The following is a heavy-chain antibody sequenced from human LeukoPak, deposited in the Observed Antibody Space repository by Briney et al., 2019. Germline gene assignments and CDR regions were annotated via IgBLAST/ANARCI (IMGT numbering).Heavy chain of an antibody. CDR3: AKLPHSIYEKYFQH. CDR2: ISGSGGST. Sequence: GGSLRLSCAASGFTFSSYGMHWVRQAPGKGLEWVSAISGSGGSTYYADSVKGRFTISRDNSKNTLYLQMNSLRAEDTAVYYCAKLPHSIYEKYFQHWGQGTLVTVSS. D-gene: IGHD5/OR15-5a*01. CDR1: GFTFSSYG. V-gene: IGHV3-23*01. J-gene: IGHJ1*01.